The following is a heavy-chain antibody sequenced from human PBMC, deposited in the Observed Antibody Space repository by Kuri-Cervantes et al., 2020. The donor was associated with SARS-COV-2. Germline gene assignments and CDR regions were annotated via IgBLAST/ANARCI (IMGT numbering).Heavy chain of an antibody. J-gene: IGHJ4*02. CDR3: AGATYDYVWGSYREGFDY. CDR1: GFTFSSYS. D-gene: IGHD3-16*02. V-gene: IGHV3-21*01. CDR2: ISSSSSYI. Sequence: GESLKISCAASGFTFSSYSMNWVRQAPGKGLEWVSSISSSSSYIYYADSVKGRFTISRDNAKNSLYLQMNSLRAEDTAVYYCAGATYDYVWGSYREGFDYWGQGTLVTVSS.